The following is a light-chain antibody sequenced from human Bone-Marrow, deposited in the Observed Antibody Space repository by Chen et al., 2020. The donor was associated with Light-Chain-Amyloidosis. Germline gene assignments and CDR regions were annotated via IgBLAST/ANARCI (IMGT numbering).Light chain of an antibody. CDR1: QSISSW. Sequence: IQITPSPSTLSASVGDRVTITCRDSQSISSWLAWYQQKPGKAPKLLIYKASSLESGVPSRFSGSGAGTEFTLTISSLQPDDFATYYCQQYNSYPWTFGQGTKVEIK. CDR3: QQYNSYPWT. V-gene: IGKV1-5*03. J-gene: IGKJ1*01. CDR2: KAS.